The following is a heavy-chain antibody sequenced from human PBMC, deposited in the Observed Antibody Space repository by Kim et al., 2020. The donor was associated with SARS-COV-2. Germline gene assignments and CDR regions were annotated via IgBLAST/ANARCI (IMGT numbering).Heavy chain of an antibody. J-gene: IGHJ4*02. V-gene: IGHV3-30*18. D-gene: IGHD2-2*01. Sequence: GGSLRLSCAASGFTFSSYGMHWVRQAPGKGLEWVAVISYDGSNKYYADSVKGRFTISRDNSKSTLYLQMNSLRAEDTAVYYCAKDALPFVVVPAALAFDYWGQGTLVTVSS. CDR1: GFTFSSYG. CDR2: ISYDGSNK. CDR3: AKDALPFVVVPAALAFDY.